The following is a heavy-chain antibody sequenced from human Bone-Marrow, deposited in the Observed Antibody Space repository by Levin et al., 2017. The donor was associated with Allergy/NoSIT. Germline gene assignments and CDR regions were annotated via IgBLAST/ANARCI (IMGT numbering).Heavy chain of an antibody. Sequence: LPGGSLRLSCAASGFTFTNHAMAWVRQAPGKGLEWVSSVYDSASTYYTDSLKGRFTISRDNAKSTLYLQMNSLQADDTAVYYCAKYRLGSSGSALDYWGQGTLVTVSP. CDR1: GFTFTNHA. D-gene: IGHD6-13*01. CDR2: VYDSAST. V-gene: IGHV3-23*05. J-gene: IGHJ4*02. CDR3: AKYRLGSSGSALDY.